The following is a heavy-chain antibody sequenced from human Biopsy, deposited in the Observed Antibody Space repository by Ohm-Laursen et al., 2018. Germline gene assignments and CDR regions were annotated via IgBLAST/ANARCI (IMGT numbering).Heavy chain of an antibody. CDR3: EKDGAGSYNEN. V-gene: IGHV3-11*01. CDR2: ISGSGVTK. J-gene: IGHJ4*02. CDR1: GFTFGDYY. D-gene: IGHD3-10*01. Sequence: SLRLSCAASGFTFGDYYMSWIRQAPGKGLEWLSYISGSGVTKMYADSVKGRFTVSRDNAKNSLYLEMNNLTVEDTAVYYCEKDGAGSYNENWGQGTLVSVSS.